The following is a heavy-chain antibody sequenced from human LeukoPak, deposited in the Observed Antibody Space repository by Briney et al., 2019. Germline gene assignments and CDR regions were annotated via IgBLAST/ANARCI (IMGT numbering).Heavy chain of an antibody. CDR1: GGSTTSYY. J-gene: IGHJ3*02. CDR2: IYYTGGT. V-gene: IGHV4-59*01. D-gene: IGHD2/OR15-2a*01. Sequence: PSETLSLTCTVSGGSTTSYYWTWIRQPPGKGLEWIGHIYYTGGTNYSPSLTSRVTILVDTSKNQFSLKLISVTATDTAVYYCARYNFHNDAFDMWGQGTMVTVSS. CDR3: ARYNFHNDAFDM.